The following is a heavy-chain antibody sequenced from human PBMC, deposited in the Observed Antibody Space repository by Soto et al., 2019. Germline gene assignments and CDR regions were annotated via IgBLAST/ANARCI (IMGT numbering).Heavy chain of an antibody. J-gene: IGHJ6*02. Sequence: EVQLVESGGGLVQPGGSLRLSCAASGFTFSSYWMNWVRQVPGKGLVWVSPINYDGSITTYADFVKGRFTISRDNAKSTLYLNLNSLTAEDTAVYYCARGSRSAMDVWGQGTTVTVSS. CDR3: ARGSRSAMDV. CDR2: INYDGSIT. CDR1: GFTFSSYW. D-gene: IGHD6-25*01. V-gene: IGHV3-74*03.